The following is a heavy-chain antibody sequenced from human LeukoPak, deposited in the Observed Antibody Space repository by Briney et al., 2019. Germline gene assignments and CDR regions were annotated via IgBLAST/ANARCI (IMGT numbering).Heavy chain of an antibody. CDR2: INNDGGNT. CDR3: AKGGSSFPGDN. J-gene: IGHJ4*02. CDR1: GFTFSSYW. V-gene: IGHV3-74*01. D-gene: IGHD1-26*01. Sequence: GGSLRLSCAASGFTFSSYWMHWVRQAPGKGLVWVSHINNDGGNTNYADSVKGRFTISRDNAKNMLYLQMNSLRAEDTAVYYCAKGGSSFPGDNWGQGTLVTVSS.